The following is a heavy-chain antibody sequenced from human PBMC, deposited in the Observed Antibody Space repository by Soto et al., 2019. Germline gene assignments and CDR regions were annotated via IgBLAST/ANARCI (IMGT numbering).Heavy chain of an antibody. V-gene: IGHV4-39*01. Sequence: QLQLQESGPGLVKPSETLSLTCTVSGGSISSSNDYWRWIRQPPGKGLEWIGGIYSSGSTSHNPSPKSRVTMSVDTSKNQFSLKLTSVTAADTAVYYCASGSHASGSLWGQGTLSPSSQ. CDR1: GGSISSSNDY. J-gene: IGHJ4*02. D-gene: IGHD3-10*01. CDR3: ASGSHASGSL. CDR2: IYSSGST.